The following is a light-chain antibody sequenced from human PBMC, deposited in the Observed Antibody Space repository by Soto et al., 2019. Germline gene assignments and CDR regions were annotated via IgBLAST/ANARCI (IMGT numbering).Light chain of an antibody. Sequence: DLQMTQSPSSLSASVGDRVTITCQASQDISNYLNWYQQKPGKAPKLLIYDASNLETGVPSRFSGSGYGTDFTFPISSLQPEDIATYYCQQYDNLPYTFGQGTKLEIK. CDR1: QDISNY. CDR2: DAS. J-gene: IGKJ2*01. CDR3: QQYDNLPYT. V-gene: IGKV1-33*01.